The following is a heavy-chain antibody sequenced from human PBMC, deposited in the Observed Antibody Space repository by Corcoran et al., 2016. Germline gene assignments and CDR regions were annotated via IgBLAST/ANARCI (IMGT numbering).Heavy chain of an antibody. CDR2: ISAYNGNT. Sequence: QVQLVQSGAEVKKPGASVKVSCKASGYTFTSYGISWVRQAPGQGLEWMGWISAYNGNTNYAQKLQGRVTMTTDTSTSTAYMELRSLRSDDTAVDYCARDVSPPGPWLACALDIWGQGTMVTVSS. J-gene: IGHJ3*02. CDR1: GYTFTSYG. D-gene: IGHD6-19*01. V-gene: IGHV1-18*01. CDR3: ARDVSPPGPWLACALDI.